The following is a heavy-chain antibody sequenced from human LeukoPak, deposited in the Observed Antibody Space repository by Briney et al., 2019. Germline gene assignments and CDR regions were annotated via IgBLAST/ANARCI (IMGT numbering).Heavy chain of an antibody. D-gene: IGHD6-6*01. CDR1: GFTSSSYA. Sequence: GGSLRLSCAASGFTSSSYAMSWVRQAPGKGLEWVSAISGSGGSTYYADSVKGRFTISRDNSKNTLYLQMNSLRAEDTAVYYCAKVGYSSSSGWFDPWGQGTLVTVSS. CDR2: ISGSGGST. J-gene: IGHJ5*02. CDR3: AKVGYSSSSGWFDP. V-gene: IGHV3-23*01.